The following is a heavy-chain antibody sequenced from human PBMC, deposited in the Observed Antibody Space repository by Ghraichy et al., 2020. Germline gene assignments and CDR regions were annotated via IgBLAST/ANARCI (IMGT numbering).Heavy chain of an antibody. V-gene: IGHV3-64D*06. CDR3: VKRRGDGSNGYDY. CDR1: GFTFSAYA. Sequence: GGPLRLSCSASGFTFSAYAMHWVRQAPGKGLEYVSAISDNGGHTYYADSVKGRFTISRDNSKNTLFLQMSSLRAEDTAVYYCVKRRGDGSNGYDYWGRGTLVTVSS. D-gene: IGHD5-24*01. CDR2: ISDNGGHT. J-gene: IGHJ4*02.